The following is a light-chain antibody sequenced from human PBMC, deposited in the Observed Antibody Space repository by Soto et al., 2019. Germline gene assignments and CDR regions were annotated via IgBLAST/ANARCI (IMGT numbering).Light chain of an antibody. Sequence: EIVMTQSPATLSVSPGERATLSCRASQSVSSNLAWYQQKSGQAPRLLIYGASTRATGIPARFSGSGSGTEVTLTISSLQSADFAVYYCQHYNNWPPWTFGQGTKVEIK. J-gene: IGKJ1*01. V-gene: IGKV3-15*01. CDR2: GAS. CDR1: QSVSSN. CDR3: QHYNNWPPWT.